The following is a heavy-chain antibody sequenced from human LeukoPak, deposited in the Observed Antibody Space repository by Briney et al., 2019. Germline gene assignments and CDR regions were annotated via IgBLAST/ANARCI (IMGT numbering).Heavy chain of an antibody. V-gene: IGHV4-59*01. J-gene: IGHJ6*03. CDR3: ARVATIEYYYYYMDV. CDR1: GGSISSYY. D-gene: IGHD5-12*01. CDR2: IYYSGST. Sequence: SETLSLTCTVSGGSISSYYWSWIRQPPGKGLEWIGYIYYSGSTNYNPSLKSRVTISVDTSKNQFSLKLSSVTAADTAVYYCARVATIEYYYYYMDVWGKGTTVTVSS.